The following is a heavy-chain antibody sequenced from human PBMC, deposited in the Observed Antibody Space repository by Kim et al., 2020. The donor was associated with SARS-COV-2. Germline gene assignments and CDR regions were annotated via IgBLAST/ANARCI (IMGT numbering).Heavy chain of an antibody. D-gene: IGHD3-10*01. J-gene: IGHJ4*02. CDR2: R. Sequence: RFSADSVKGRFSISRDDPKNTVYLQMNSLRADDTAVYYCARGTGSGSFDFRGQGTLVTVSS. CDR3: ARGTGSGSFDF. V-gene: IGHV3-66*01.